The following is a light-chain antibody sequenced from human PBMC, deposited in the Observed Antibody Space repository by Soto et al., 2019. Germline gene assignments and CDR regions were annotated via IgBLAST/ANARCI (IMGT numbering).Light chain of an antibody. CDR1: SSNIGINT. CDR3: AAWDDSLNAWV. V-gene: IGLV1-44*01. J-gene: IGLJ3*02. CDR2: SDN. Sequence: QSVLTQPPSASGTPGQRVTISCSGSSSNIGINTVNWYQQLPGTAPKLLIYSDNKRPSGVPDRFSGSKSGTSASLAISRLQSEDEADYYCAAWDDSLNAWVFGGGTKLTVL.